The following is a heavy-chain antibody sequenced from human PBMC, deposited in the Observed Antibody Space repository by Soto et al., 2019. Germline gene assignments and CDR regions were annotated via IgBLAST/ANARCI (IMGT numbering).Heavy chain of an antibody. D-gene: IGHD6-19*01. CDR3: AKEDSSGWYDDY. Sequence: GSLRLSCAASGFTFSSGAMNWVRQAPGKGLEWVSTISGNGGSTYYADSVKGRFTISRDNSKNTLYLQMNSLRAEDTAVYYCAKEDSSGWYDDYWGQGTLVTVSS. V-gene: IGHV3-23*01. CDR2: ISGNGGST. J-gene: IGHJ4*02. CDR1: GFTFSSGA.